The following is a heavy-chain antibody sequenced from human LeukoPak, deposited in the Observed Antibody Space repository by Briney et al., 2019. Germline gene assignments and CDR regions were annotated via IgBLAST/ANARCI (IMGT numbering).Heavy chain of an antibody. CDR2: IKRKIDGGTT. V-gene: IGHV3-15*01. J-gene: IGHJ6*02. D-gene: IGHD2-15*01. CDR1: GFTFSNAW. Sequence: PGGSLRLSCAASGFTFSNAWMSWVRQAPGKGLEWVARIKRKIDGGTTDYAAPVKGRFTISRDDSKNTLYLRMNSLKTEDTAVYYCTTGGCSGGSCLYYYYGMDVWGQGTTVTVSS. CDR3: TTGGCSGGSCLYYYYGMDV.